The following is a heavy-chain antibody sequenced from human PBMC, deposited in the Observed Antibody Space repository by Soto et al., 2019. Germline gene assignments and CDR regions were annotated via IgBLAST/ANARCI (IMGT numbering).Heavy chain of an antibody. V-gene: IGHV3-7*01. CDR1: GFTFRDYW. Sequence: EVQLVESGGGLVQPGGSLRLSCAASGFTFRDYWMTWVRQVPGKGLEWVANIHQDGREACYMDSVKGRFTISRDNAKNSLDLQMSSLRADNRAVYYCATDPWDNWGQGTLVTVSS. CDR2: IHQDGREA. CDR3: ATDPWDN. J-gene: IGHJ4*02.